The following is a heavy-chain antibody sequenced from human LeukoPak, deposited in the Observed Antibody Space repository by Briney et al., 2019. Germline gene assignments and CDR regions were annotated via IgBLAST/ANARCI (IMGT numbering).Heavy chain of an antibody. J-gene: IGHJ3*02. CDR2: IYHSGST. V-gene: IGHV4-4*02. D-gene: IGHD2-15*01. CDR1: GGSISSSNW. CDR3: ARGRIYGHDGFDI. Sequence: SETLSLTCAVSGGSISSSNWWSWIRQPPGKGLEWIGEIYHSGSTNYNPSLKSRVTISVDTSKNQFSLKLSSVTAADTAVYYCARGRIYGHDGFDIWGQGTMVTVSS.